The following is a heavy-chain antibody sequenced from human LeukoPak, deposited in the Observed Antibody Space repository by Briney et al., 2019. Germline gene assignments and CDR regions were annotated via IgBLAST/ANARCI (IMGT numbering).Heavy chain of an antibody. CDR2: ISGTSAFI. Sequence: GSLRLSCAASGFTFNTYTMNWIRQAPGKGLEWVSSISGTSAFINYADSVKGRFTISRDNAKNSVHLQMNSLRAEDTAVYYCARDFRGLDYWGQGTLVTVSS. CDR3: ARDFRGLDY. D-gene: IGHD5-12*01. CDR1: GFTFNTYT. V-gene: IGHV3-21*01. J-gene: IGHJ4*02.